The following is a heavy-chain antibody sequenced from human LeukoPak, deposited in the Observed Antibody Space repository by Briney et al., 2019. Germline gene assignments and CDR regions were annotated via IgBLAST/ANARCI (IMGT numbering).Heavy chain of an antibody. V-gene: IGHV3-49*03. CDR2: IRSKAYGGTT. D-gene: IGHD3-22*01. Sequence: PGRSLRLSCTASGFTFGDYAMSWFRQAPAKGLEWVGFIRSKAYGGTTEYAASVKGRFTISRDDSKSIAYLQMNILKTEHTAVYYCTREDYDSSGYYLDYWGQGTLVTVYS. CDR3: TREDYDSSGYYLDY. CDR1: GFTFGDYA. J-gene: IGHJ4*02.